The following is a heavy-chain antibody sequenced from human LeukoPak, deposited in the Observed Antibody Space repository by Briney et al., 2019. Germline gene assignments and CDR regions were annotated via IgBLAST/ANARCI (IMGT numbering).Heavy chain of an antibody. CDR2: IYYSGSN. CDR3: ARGPKVADTRTGLDY. D-gene: IGHD6-19*01. Sequence: SETLSLTCTVSGCTISSYYWSWIRQPPGKGLEWIGYIYYSGSNNYNPSLKSRITISIDTSKNQFSLKLSSVTAADTAVYYCARGPKVADTRTGLDYWGQGTLVTVSS. V-gene: IGHV4-59*01. J-gene: IGHJ4*02. CDR1: GCTISSYY.